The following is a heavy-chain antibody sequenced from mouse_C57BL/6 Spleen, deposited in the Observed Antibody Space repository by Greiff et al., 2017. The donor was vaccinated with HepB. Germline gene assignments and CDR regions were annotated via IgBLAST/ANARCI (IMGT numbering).Heavy chain of an antibody. J-gene: IGHJ1*03. CDR3: ARTYYGSSISYWYFDV. Sequence: EVQLQQSGPELVKPGASVKMSCKASGYTFTDYNMHWVKQSHGKSLEWIGSINPNNGGTSYNQKFKGKATLTVNKSSSTAYMELRSLTSVDSAVYYCARTYYGSSISYWYFDVWGTGTTVTVSS. V-gene: IGHV1-22*01. CDR2: INPNNGGT. D-gene: IGHD1-1*01. CDR1: GYTFTDYN.